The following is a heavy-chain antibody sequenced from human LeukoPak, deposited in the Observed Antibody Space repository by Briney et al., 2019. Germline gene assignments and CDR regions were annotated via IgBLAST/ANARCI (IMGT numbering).Heavy chain of an antibody. D-gene: IGHD2-8*02. CDR2: IKQDGSQT. V-gene: IGHV3-7*05. CDR1: GFKIIPDG. Sequence: RPSWAPPGFKIIPDGKNVVYEETVKLVDWVANIKQDGSQTYYADSVKGRFTISRDNAQNSIYLQMNSLRVEDTAVYYCARDTRATGVHEYLGQGTLVIVSS. CDR3: ARDTRATGVHEY. J-gene: IGHJ4*02.